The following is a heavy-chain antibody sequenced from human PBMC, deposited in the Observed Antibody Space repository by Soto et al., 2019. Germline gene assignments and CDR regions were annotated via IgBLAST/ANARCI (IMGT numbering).Heavy chain of an antibody. CDR3: AHIPNYYQYDWFDP. CDR2: IYWDDDK. D-gene: IGHD3-16*01. Sequence: QITLKESGPTLVKPTQTLTLTSTFSGFSVTTRGVGLGRISQPPGKALEYLALIYWDDDKRYSPSLQSRLSITKDTSKNQVVLTMTNVDPVDTATYYCAHIPNYYQYDWFDPWGQGTLVSVSS. CDR1: GFSVTTRGVG. J-gene: IGHJ5*02. V-gene: IGHV2-5*02.